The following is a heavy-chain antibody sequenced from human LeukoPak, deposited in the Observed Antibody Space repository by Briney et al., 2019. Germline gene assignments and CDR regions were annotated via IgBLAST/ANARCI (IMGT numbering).Heavy chain of an antibody. J-gene: IGHJ4*02. CDR1: GYTFTGYY. CDR3: ARRYCSSTSCSLYYFDY. CDR2: INPNSGGT. V-gene: IGHV1-2*02. D-gene: IGHD2-2*01. Sequence: GASVKVSCKASGYTFTGYYMHWVRQAPGQGLEWMGWINPNSGGTNYAQKFQGRVTMTTDTSTSTAYMELRSLRSDDTAVYYCARRYCSSTSCSLYYFDYWGQGTLVTVSS.